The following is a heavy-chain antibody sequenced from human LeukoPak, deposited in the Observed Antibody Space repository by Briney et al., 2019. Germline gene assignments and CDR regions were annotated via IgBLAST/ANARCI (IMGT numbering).Heavy chain of an antibody. D-gene: IGHD1-26*01. V-gene: IGHV3-30*03. J-gene: IGHJ4*02. CDR2: ISYDGSNK. Sequence: PGRSLRLSCAASGFTFSSYGMHWVRQAPGKGLEWVAVISYDGSNKYYADSVKGRFTISRDNAKSSLYLQMNILRAEDTAVYYCARGGSQTFDSWGQGTLVTVSS. CDR1: GFTFSSYG. CDR3: ARGGSQTFDS.